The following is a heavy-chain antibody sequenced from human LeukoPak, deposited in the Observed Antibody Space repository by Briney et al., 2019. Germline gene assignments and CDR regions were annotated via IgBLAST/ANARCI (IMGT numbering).Heavy chain of an antibody. CDR1: GFTFDDYA. D-gene: IGHD6-19*01. CDR2: TSWNSGSI. V-gene: IGHV3-9*01. J-gene: IGHJ4*02. Sequence: GGTLRLSCAASGFTFDDYAMHWVRQAPGKGLEWVSGTSWNSGSIGYADSVKGRFTISRDNAKNSLYLQMNSLRAEDTAVYYCARDLPDSTISSGWFIDYWGQGTLVTVSS. CDR3: ARDLPDSTISSGWFIDY.